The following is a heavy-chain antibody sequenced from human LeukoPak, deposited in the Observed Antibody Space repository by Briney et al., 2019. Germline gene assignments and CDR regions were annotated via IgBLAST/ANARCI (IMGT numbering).Heavy chain of an antibody. Sequence: GASLKISCKVSGYRFTNYWIGWVRQMPGKGLEWMGIIYPDDSDTKYSPSFQGQVTISADKSISTAYLQWSSLKASDTAMYYCARSGRLGYCSGGSCFRWDYWGQGTLVTVSS. CDR2: IYPDDSDT. V-gene: IGHV5-51*01. D-gene: IGHD2-15*01. J-gene: IGHJ4*02. CDR3: ARSGRLGYCSGGSCFRWDY. CDR1: GYRFTNYW.